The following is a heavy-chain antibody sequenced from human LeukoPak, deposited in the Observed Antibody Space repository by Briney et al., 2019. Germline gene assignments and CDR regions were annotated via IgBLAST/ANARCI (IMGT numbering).Heavy chain of an antibody. J-gene: IGHJ4*02. Sequence: ASVKVSCKASGYILTSYGISWVRQAPGQGLEWMGWISAHNGNTNYAQKLQGRVTMTTDTSTSTAYMELRSLRSDDTAVYYCARTYYNILTGYYPFEYWGQGSLVTVSS. D-gene: IGHD3-9*01. V-gene: IGHV1-18*01. CDR2: ISAHNGNT. CDR3: ARTYYNILTGYYPFEY. CDR1: GYILTSYG.